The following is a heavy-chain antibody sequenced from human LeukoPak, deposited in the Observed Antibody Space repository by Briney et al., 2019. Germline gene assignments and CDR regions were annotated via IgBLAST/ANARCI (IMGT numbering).Heavy chain of an antibody. Sequence: ASVKVSCKASGGTFSSYAISWVRQAPGQGLEWMGGIIPIFGTANYAQKFQGRVTITADESTSTAYMELSSLRSEDTAVYYCAFSKYQLLRVTLFDYWGQGTLVTVSS. J-gene: IGHJ4*02. CDR1: GGTFSSYA. D-gene: IGHD2-2*01. CDR3: AFSKYQLLRVTLFDY. V-gene: IGHV1-69*13. CDR2: IIPIFGTA.